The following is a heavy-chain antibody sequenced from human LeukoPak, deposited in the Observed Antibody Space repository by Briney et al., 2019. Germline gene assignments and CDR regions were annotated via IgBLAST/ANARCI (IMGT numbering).Heavy chain of an antibody. D-gene: IGHD3-16*01. V-gene: IGHV3-30*18. Sequence: GGSLRLSCAASGFRFSTYWMSWVRQAPGKGLEWVAVASSDGDTTYYADSVKGRFTISRDNSRNTLYLQMNSLRAEDTAVYYCAKEGSTTFREDFDCWGQGTLVIVSS. J-gene: IGHJ4*02. CDR2: ASSDGDTT. CDR1: GFRFSTYW. CDR3: AKEGSTTFREDFDC.